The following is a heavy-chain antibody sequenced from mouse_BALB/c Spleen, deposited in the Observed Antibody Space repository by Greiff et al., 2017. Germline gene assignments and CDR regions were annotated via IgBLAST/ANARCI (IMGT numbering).Heavy chain of an antibody. V-gene: IGHV14-3*02. CDR3: ARDYDGSTWFAY. J-gene: IGHJ3*01. D-gene: IGHD1-1*01. CDR1: GFNIKDTY. CDR2: IDPANGNT. Sequence: EVQLQQSGAELVKPGASVKLSCTASGFNIKDTYMHWVKQRPEQGLEWIGRIDPANGNTKYDPKFQGKATITADTSSNTAYLQLSSLTSEDTAVYYCARDYDGSTWFAYWGQGTLVTVSA.